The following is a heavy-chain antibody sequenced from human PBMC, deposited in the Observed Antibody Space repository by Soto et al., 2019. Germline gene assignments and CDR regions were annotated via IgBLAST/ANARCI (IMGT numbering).Heavy chain of an antibody. Sequence: ASVKVSCKASGYTFTGYYMHWVRQAPGQGLEWMGWINPNSGGTNYAQKFQGRVTISRDNSKNTLYLQMNSLRAEDTAVYYCARNPRYYDFWSGYLDYYGMDVWGQGTTVTVSS. V-gene: IGHV1-2*02. CDR2: INPNSGGT. J-gene: IGHJ6*02. CDR3: ARNPRYYDFWSGYLDYYGMDV. CDR1: GYTFTGYY. D-gene: IGHD3-3*01.